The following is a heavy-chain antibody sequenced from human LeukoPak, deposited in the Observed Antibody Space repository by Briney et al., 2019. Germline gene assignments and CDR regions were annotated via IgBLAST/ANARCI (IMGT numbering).Heavy chain of an antibody. Sequence: GASVKVSCKASGYTFTSYDINWVRQATGQGLEWMGWMNPNSGNTGYAQKFQGRVTITRNTSISTAYMELSSLRSEDAAVYYCARVRGYGYGLGTLPDYWGQGTLVTVSS. CDR3: ARVRGYGYGLGTLPDY. D-gene: IGHD5-18*01. V-gene: IGHV1-8*03. CDR2: MNPNSGNT. J-gene: IGHJ4*02. CDR1: GYTFTSYD.